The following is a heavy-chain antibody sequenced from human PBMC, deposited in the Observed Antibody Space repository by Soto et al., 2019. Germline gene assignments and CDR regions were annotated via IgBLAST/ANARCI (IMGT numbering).Heavy chain of an antibody. J-gene: IGHJ6*02. D-gene: IGHD2-21*01. CDR1: GFTFSSYW. CDR2: RNSDGSTT. V-gene: IGHV3-74*01. CDR3: ARGIKNYYGMDV. Sequence: EVQVVESGGGLVQPGGSLRLSCAASGFTFSSYWMHWVRQVPGKGLVWVSRRNSDGSTTNYADSVKGRFTIFRDNARNTLSLQMNSLRADDTAVYYCARGIKNYYGMDVWGQGTTVTVSS.